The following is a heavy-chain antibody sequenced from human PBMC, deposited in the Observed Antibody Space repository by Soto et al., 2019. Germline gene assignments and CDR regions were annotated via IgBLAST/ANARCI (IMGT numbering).Heavy chain of an antibody. CDR3: ARLEEATFLRDYGMDV. V-gene: IGHV5-10-1*01. CDR2: IDPSDSYT. Sequence: LRESLKISCKGSGYSFTSYWISWVRQMPGKGLEWMGRIDPSDSYTNYRPSFQGHVTISADKSISTAYLQWSSLKASDTAMYYCARLEEATFLRDYGMDVWSQGTTVTVSS. J-gene: IGHJ6*02. CDR1: GYSFTSYW. D-gene: IGHD1-26*01.